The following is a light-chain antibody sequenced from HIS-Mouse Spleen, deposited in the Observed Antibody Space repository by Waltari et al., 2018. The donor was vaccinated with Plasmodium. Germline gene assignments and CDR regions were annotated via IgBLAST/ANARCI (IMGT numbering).Light chain of an antibody. CDR2: SNN. CDR3: AAWDDSLNGVV. V-gene: IGLV1-44*01. CDR1: ISRIGSNT. J-gene: IGLJ2*01. Sequence: QPVLTQPPSASGTPGQRVTLSCSGRISRIGSNTVHWYQQLPGTAPKRLIYSNNQRPSGVPDRFSGSKSGTSASLAISGLQSEDEADYYCAAWDDSLNGVVFAGGTKLTVL.